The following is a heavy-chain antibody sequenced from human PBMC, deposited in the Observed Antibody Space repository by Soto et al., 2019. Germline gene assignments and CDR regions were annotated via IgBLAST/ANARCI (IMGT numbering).Heavy chain of an antibody. CDR3: AKDRGQWEAFDI. CDR2: ISWNSGSI. Sequence: EVQLVESGGGLVQPGRSLRLSCAASGFTFDDYAMHWVRQAPGKGLEWVSGISWNSGSIGYADSVKGRFTISRDNAKNSLYLQMNSLRAEDTALYYCAKDRGQWEAFDIWSQGTMVTVSS. CDR1: GFTFDDYA. V-gene: IGHV3-9*01. D-gene: IGHD1-26*01. J-gene: IGHJ3*02.